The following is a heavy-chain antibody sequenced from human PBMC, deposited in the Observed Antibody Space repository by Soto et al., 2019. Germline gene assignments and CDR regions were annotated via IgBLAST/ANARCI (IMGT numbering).Heavy chain of an antibody. V-gene: IGHV4-30-4*01. CDR2: IYYSGST. D-gene: IGHD1-26*01. CDR3: ARDLVSLGSYFDY. Sequence: SETLSLTCTVSGGSISSGAYYWSWIRQPPGKGLEWIGYIYYSGSTYYNPSLKSRITISVDTSKNQFSLNLSSVIAADTAVYYCARDLVSLGSYFDYWGQGTLVTVSS. J-gene: IGHJ4*02. CDR1: GGSISSGAYY.